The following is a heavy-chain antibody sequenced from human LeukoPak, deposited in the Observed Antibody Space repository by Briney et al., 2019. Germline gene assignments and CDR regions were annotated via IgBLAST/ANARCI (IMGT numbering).Heavy chain of an antibody. CDR2: IYYGRNY. J-gene: IGHJ4*02. V-gene: IGHV4-39*01. CDR3: ATQSSSWHYLEY. CDR1: GDSISSRSYY. D-gene: IGHD6-13*01. Sequence: PSETLSLPCTVSGDSISSRSYYWGWIRQPPGKGLEWIGKIYYGRNYKWNSSLKSRGTISVDTSKNQFSLKLSSVTAADTAVYYCATQSSSWHYLEYWGQGTLVTVSS.